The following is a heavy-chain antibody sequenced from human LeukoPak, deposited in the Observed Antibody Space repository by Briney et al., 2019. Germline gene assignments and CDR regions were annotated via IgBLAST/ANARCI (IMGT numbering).Heavy chain of an antibody. D-gene: IGHD4-23*01. Sequence: SETLSLTCTVSGGSISSSSYYWGWIRQPPGKGLEWIGSIYYSGSTYYNPSLKSRVTISVDTSKNQFSLNLSSVTAADTAASYCASGGQGDYFDYWGQGTRVTVYS. CDR1: GGSISSSSYY. CDR3: ASGGQGDYFDY. CDR2: IYYSGST. J-gene: IGHJ4*02. V-gene: IGHV4-39*01.